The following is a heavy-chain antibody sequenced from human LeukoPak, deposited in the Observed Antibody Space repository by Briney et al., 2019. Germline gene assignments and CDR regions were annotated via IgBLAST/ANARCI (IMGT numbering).Heavy chain of an antibody. J-gene: IGHJ4*02. CDR1: GFTFSTYG. V-gene: IGHV3-30*02. Sequence: GGSLRLSCAASGFTFSTYGMHWVRQVPGKGLEWVAYLRYDGSNKNYADSVKGRFTISRDNSNNTLYLQMNSLRAEDTAVYYCHRARAPLDYWGRGTLVTVSS. CDR3: HRARAPLDY. D-gene: IGHD6-6*01. CDR2: LRYDGSNK.